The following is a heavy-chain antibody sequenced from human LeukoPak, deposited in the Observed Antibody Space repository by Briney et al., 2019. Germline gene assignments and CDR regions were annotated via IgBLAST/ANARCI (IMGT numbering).Heavy chain of an antibody. CDR1: GYTFTGYY. Sequence: ASVKVSCKASGYTFTGYYMHWVRQAPGQGLEWMGWINPNSGGTNYAQKLQGRVTMTTDTSTSTAYMELRSLRSDDTAVYYCARDSERHSSGWYSPYYYYGMDVWGQGTTVTVSS. V-gene: IGHV1-2*02. D-gene: IGHD6-19*01. CDR2: INPNSGGT. J-gene: IGHJ6*02. CDR3: ARDSERHSSGWYSPYYYYGMDV.